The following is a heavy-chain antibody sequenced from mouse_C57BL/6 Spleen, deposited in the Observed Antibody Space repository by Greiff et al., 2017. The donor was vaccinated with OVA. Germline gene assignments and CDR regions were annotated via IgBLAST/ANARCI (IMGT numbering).Heavy chain of an antibody. CDR3: ARGESNYVMDY. CDR1: GYTFTSYT. V-gene: IGHV1-4*01. J-gene: IGHJ4*01. Sequence: QVQLQQSGADLARPGASVKMSCKASGYTFTSYTMHWVKQRPGQGLEWIGYINPSSGYTKYNQKFKDKATLTADKSSSTAYMQLSSLTSEDSAVYYCARGESNYVMDYWGQGTSVTVSS. CDR2: INPSSGYT. D-gene: IGHD5-1*01.